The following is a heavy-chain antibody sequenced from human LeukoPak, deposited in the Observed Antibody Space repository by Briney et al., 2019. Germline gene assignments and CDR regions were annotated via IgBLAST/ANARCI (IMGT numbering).Heavy chain of an antibody. CDR1: GFTFSRYW. V-gene: IGHV3-74*01. J-gene: IGHJ4*02. CDR2: INSEGSST. D-gene: IGHD2-15*01. CDR3: ASRDQSCSGSRCYPIDY. Sequence: GGSLRLSCAASGFTFSRYWMHWVRQPPGKGLVWVSRINSEGSSTSYADSVKGRFTISRDNAKNTLYLQMNSLRAEDTAVYYCASRDQSCSGSRCYPIDYWGQGTLVTVSS.